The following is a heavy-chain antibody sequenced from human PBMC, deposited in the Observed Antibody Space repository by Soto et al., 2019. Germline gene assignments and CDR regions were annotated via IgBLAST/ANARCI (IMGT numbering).Heavy chain of an antibody. CDR3: ARGRTVAYYYYYYYMDV. J-gene: IGHJ6*03. D-gene: IGHD4-4*01. V-gene: IGHV1-8*01. CDR2: MNPNSGNT. CDR1: GYTFTSYD. Sequence: ASVKVSCKASGYTFTSYDINWVRQATGQGLEWIGWMNPNSGNTGYAQKFQGRVTMTRNTSISTAYMELSSLRSEDTAVYYCARGRTVAYYYYYYYMDVWGKGTTVTVSS.